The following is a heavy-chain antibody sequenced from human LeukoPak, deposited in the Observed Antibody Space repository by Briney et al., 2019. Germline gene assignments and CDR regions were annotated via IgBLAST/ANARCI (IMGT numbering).Heavy chain of an antibody. Sequence: GGSLRLSCAASGFTFSSYSMNWVRQAPGKGLEWVSSISSSSSYIYYADSVKGRLTISRDNAKNSLYLQMNSLRAEDTAVYYCARDREGVVVPAANYIDYWGQGTLVTVSS. D-gene: IGHD2-2*01. J-gene: IGHJ4*02. CDR2: ISSSSSYI. V-gene: IGHV3-21*01. CDR1: GFTFSSYS. CDR3: ARDREGVVVPAANYIDY.